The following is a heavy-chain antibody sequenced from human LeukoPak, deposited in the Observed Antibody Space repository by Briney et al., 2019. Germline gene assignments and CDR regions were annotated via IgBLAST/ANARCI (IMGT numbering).Heavy chain of an antibody. D-gene: IGHD5-18*01. Sequence: PSQTLSLTCTVSGGSISTGSYYWNWIRQPAGMGLEWIGRFYTSGSTYYNPSLKSRVTISEDKSKNQFSLKLSSVTAADTAVCYCARSMVIGWFDPWGQGTLVTVSS. CDR3: ARSMVIGWFDP. V-gene: IGHV4-61*02. CDR1: GGSISTGSYY. CDR2: FYTSGST. J-gene: IGHJ5*02.